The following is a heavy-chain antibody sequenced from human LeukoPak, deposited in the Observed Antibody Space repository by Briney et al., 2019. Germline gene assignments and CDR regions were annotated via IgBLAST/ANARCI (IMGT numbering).Heavy chain of an antibody. J-gene: IGHJ5*02. CDR2: MNPNSGNT. CDR3: ARGSLQRITIFGVVIEGGNWFDP. V-gene: IGHV1-8*01. Sequence: DSVKVSCKTSGYTFTSYDINWVRQATGQGLEWMGWMNPNSGNTGYAQKFQGRVTMTRNTSISTAYMELSSLRSEDTAVYYCARGSLQRITIFGVVIEGGNWFDPWGQGTLVTVSS. CDR1: GYTFTSYD. D-gene: IGHD3-3*01.